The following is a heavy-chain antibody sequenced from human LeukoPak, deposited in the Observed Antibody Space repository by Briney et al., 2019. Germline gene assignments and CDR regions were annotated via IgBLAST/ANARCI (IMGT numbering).Heavy chain of an antibody. D-gene: IGHD5-24*01. CDR1: GFTFSTYT. Sequence: GGSLRLSCVASGFTFSTYTMNWIRQTPGKGLEWVAVMSYDGSHKYYADSVKGRFTISRDNFKSTLYLQMNTLRTDDTAVYYCARGDRRDGYNFGSSLIDYWGQGTLVTVSS. CDR3: ARGDRRDGYNFGSSLIDY. V-gene: IGHV3-30*04. J-gene: IGHJ4*02. CDR2: MSYDGSHK.